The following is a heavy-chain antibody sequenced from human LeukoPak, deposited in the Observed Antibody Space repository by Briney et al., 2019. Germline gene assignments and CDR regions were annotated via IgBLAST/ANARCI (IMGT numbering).Heavy chain of an antibody. D-gene: IGHD2-8*01. CDR1: GVTFSNYG. Sequence: GGSLRLSCAASGVTFSNYGIHWVRQAPGKGLEWVAIISYDGTNKYYADSVKGRFTISRDNSKNTLYLQMNSLRAEDTAMYYCAKEEGLMAIAGSPSGYWGQGTLVTVSS. CDR2: ISYDGTNK. CDR3: AKEEGLMAIAGSPSGY. V-gene: IGHV3-30*18. J-gene: IGHJ4*02.